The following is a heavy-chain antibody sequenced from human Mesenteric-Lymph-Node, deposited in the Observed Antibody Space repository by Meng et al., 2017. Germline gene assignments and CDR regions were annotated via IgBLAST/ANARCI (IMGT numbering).Heavy chain of an antibody. Sequence: VPRQAAVPGLVVPSHTPSLTCAVAGGSISSGGYYWSWIRQHPGKGPEWIGYIHDSGSTYYHPSLKSRVTISADTSKNQFSLKLSSVTAADTAVYYCARASYGSGSPLGESWFDPWGQGTLVTVSS. D-gene: IGHD3-10*01. V-gene: IGHV4-31*11. CDR3: ARASYGSGSPLGESWFDP. CDR2: IHDSGST. J-gene: IGHJ5*02. CDR1: GGSISSGGYY.